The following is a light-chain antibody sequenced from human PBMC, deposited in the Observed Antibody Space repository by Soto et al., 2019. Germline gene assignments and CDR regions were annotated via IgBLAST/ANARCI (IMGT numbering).Light chain of an antibody. Sequence: EIVSTQSPGTLSLSPGERGTLSCRASQTVSSNFLAWYQQKPGQAPRLLIFDASTRTTGIPDRFTGSGYGTDFTLTISILEHEDFAVYYCQFYCYPSKTFGQGTKVEIK. CDR1: QTVSSNF. V-gene: IGKV3-20*01. J-gene: IGKJ1*01. CDR3: QFYCYPSKT. CDR2: DAS.